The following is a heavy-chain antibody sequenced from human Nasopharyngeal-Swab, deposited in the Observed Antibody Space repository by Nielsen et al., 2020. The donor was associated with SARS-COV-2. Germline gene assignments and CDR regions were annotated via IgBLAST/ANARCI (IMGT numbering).Heavy chain of an antibody. J-gene: IGHJ3*02. CDR2: IYYSGST. V-gene: IGHV4-39*01. CDR3: ARYGERITIFGVVIKEAFDI. D-gene: IGHD3-3*01. Sequence: WIRQPPGKGLEWIGSIYYSGSTYYNPSLKSRVTISVDTSKNQFSLKLSSVTAADTAVYYCARYGERITIFGVVIKEAFDIWGQGTMVTVS.